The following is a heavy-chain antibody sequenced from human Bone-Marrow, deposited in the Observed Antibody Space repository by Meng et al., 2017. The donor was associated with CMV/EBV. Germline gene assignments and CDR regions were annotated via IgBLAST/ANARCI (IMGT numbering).Heavy chain of an antibody. CDR1: GFTFSGSA. J-gene: IGHJ5*02. CDR3: NRPYSSSPWGFDP. D-gene: IGHD6-6*01. Sequence: GESLKISCAASGFTFSGSAMHWVRQASGKGLEWVGRIRSKANSYATAYAASVKGRFTISRDDSKNTAYLQMNSLKTEDTSVYYCNRPYSSSPWGFDPWGQGTLVTVSS. V-gene: IGHV3-73*01. CDR2: IRSKANSYAT.